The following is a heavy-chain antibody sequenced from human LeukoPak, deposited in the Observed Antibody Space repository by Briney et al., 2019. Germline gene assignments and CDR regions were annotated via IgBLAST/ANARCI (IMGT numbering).Heavy chain of an antibody. Sequence: ASVKVSCKASGYTFTGYFIHWVRQAPGQGLEWVGRINPNSGGTNFAQKFQGRVTMTRDTSVTTAYMELNRLRSDDTAVYYCARDGIAVAGTTLVFDYWGQGTLVTVSS. CDR2: INPNSGGT. CDR1: GYTFTGYF. D-gene: IGHD6-19*01. J-gene: IGHJ4*02. CDR3: ARDGIAVAGTTLVFDY. V-gene: IGHV1-2*06.